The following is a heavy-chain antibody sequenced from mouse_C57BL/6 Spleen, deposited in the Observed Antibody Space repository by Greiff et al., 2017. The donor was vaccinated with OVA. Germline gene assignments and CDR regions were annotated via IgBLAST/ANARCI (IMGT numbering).Heavy chain of an antibody. CDR2: ISNGGGST. J-gene: IGHJ4*01. Sequence: EVKLVESGGGLVQPGGSLKLSCAASGFTFSDYYMYWVRQTPEKRLEWVAYISNGGGSTYYPDTVKGRFTISRDNAKNTLYLQMSRLKSEDTAMYYCARHGNSYAMDYWGQGTSVTVSS. V-gene: IGHV5-12*01. CDR1: GFTFSDYY. D-gene: IGHD2-1*01. CDR3: ARHGNSYAMDY.